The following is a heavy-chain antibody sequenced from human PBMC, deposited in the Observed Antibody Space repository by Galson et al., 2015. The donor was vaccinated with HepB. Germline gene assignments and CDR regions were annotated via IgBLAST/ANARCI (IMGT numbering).Heavy chain of an antibody. CDR1: GYTFTSNH. CDR3: ARSTAAGRRFDF. J-gene: IGHJ4*02. V-gene: IGHV1-46*01. CDR2: INPSGGST. Sequence: SVKVSCKASGYTFTSNHVHWVRQAPGRGLEWMGIINPSGGSTNYAQKFQGRVAVTRDTSTTTVYMELSSLTSDDTAVYYCARSTAAGRRFDFWGQGTLVTVSS. D-gene: IGHD6-13*01.